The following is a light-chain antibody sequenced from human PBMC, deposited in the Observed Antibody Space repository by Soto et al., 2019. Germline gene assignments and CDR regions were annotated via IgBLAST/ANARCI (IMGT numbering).Light chain of an antibody. CDR2: GVR. J-gene: IGKJ1*01. CDR3: HQYNTSPWT. CDR1: QSVHSAY. Sequence: EIVLTQSPDTLSLSPGERVTLSCRASQSVHSAYLAGYQHKPGQAPRLLLYGVRSRAAGIPDRFSGRGAGTDFTLTITGLEPEDSAVYYCHQYNTSPWTFGQGTKVEI. V-gene: IGKV3-20*01.